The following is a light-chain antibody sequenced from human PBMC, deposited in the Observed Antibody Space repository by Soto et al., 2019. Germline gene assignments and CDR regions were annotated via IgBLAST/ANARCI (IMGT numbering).Light chain of an antibody. V-gene: IGKV3D-15*01. Sequence: EIVMTQSPATLSVSPGERATLSCRASQSVSSNLAWYQQKPGQAPRLLIYGASSRATGIPDRFSGSGSGTDFTLTISRLEPEDFAVYYCQQYHNWPITFGQGTRLEIK. J-gene: IGKJ5*01. CDR2: GAS. CDR1: QSVSSN. CDR3: QQYHNWPIT.